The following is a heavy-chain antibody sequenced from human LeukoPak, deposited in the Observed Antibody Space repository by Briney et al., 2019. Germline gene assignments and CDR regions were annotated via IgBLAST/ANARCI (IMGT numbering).Heavy chain of an antibody. J-gene: IGHJ4*02. CDR2: VTHSGST. CDR3: ARRPRNSGSDDGPSGLDY. CDR1: GESFSGYY. Sequence: SETLSLTCAVYGESFSGYYWNWIRQPPGKGLEWIGEVTHSGSTNYNPSLKSRVTISVDTSKNQFSLKLSSVTAADTAVYYCARRPRNSGSDDGPSGLDYWGQGTLVAVSS. V-gene: IGHV4-34*01. D-gene: IGHD1-26*01.